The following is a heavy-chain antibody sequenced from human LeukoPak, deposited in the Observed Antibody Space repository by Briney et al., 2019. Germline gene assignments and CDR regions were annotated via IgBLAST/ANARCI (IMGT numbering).Heavy chain of an antibody. J-gene: IGHJ5*02. CDR2: IYYSGST. CDR1: GGSISSGGYY. V-gene: IGHV4-31*03. Sequence: MPSQTLSLTCTVSGGSISSGGYYWSWIRQHPGKGLEWIGYIYYSGSTYYNPSLKSRVTISVDTSKNQFSLKLSSVTAADTAVYYCARVRMRVWFDPWGQETLVTVSS. CDR3: ARVRMRVWFDP. D-gene: IGHD3-10*01.